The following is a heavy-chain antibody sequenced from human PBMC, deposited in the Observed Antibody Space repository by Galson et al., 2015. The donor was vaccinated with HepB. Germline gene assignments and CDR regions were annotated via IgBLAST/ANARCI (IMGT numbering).Heavy chain of an antibody. CDR1: GFTFTRHW. CDR2: INEDGSEE. D-gene: IGHD4/OR15-4a*01. CDR3: AREPSAGAT. V-gene: IGHV3-7*03. Sequence: SLRLSCAASGFTFTRHWMSWVRQXPGKGLEWVANINEDGSEENYVDSVKGRFTISRDNAKNSLYLQMNNLRAEDTALYYCAREPSAGATWGQGTLVTVSS. J-gene: IGHJ4*02.